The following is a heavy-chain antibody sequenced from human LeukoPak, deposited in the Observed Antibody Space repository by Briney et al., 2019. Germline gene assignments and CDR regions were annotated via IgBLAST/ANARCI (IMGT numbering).Heavy chain of an antibody. CDR3: AMTGITVSGGFDI. Sequence: SGTLSLTCAVSGASINSSNWWSWVRQPPGKGLEWIGEIYHIGSTNYNPSLKSRLIISVDKSKNQFYLQLSSVTAEDTAVYYCAMTGITVSGGFDIWGQGTMVTVSS. CDR1: GASINSSNW. D-gene: IGHD6-19*01. V-gene: IGHV4-4*02. CDR2: IYHIGST. J-gene: IGHJ3*02.